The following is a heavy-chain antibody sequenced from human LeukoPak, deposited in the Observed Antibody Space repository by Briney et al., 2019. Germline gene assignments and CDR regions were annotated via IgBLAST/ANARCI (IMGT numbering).Heavy chain of an antibody. Sequence: GGSLRLSCAASGFTFSSYKMNWVRQAPGKGLEWVSYISSSGSTIYYADSVKGRFTISRDNSKNTLYLQMNSLRAEDTAVYYCAKEGGSSWAIMDYWGQGTLVTVSS. CDR2: ISSSGSTI. D-gene: IGHD6-13*01. J-gene: IGHJ4*02. CDR1: GFTFSSYK. CDR3: AKEGGSSWAIMDY. V-gene: IGHV3-48*03.